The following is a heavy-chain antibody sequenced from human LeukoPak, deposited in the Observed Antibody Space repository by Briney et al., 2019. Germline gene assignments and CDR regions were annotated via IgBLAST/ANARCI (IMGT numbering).Heavy chain of an antibody. Sequence: GGSLRLSCAASGFTFSSYAMSWVRQAPGKGLEWVAVISYDGSNKYYADSVKGRFTISRDNSKNTLYLQMNSLRAEDTAVYYCARGLKTHYFDYWGQGTLVTVSS. J-gene: IGHJ4*02. CDR3: ARGLKTHYFDY. V-gene: IGHV3-30-3*01. CDR2: ISYDGSNK. CDR1: GFTFSSYA.